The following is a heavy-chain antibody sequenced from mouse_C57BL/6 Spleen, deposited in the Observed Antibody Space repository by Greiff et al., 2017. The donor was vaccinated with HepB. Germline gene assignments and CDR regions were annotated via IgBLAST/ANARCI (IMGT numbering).Heavy chain of an antibody. CDR3: ARELAGVAY. J-gene: IGHJ3*01. V-gene: IGHV1-82*01. Sequence: VQLQQSGPELVKPGASVKISCKASGYAFSSSWMNWAKQRPGKGLEWIGRIYPGDGDTNYNGKFKGKATLTADKSSSTAYMQLSSLTSEDSAVYFCARELAGVAYWGQGTLVTVSA. CDR2: IYPGDGDT. CDR1: GYAFSSSW. D-gene: IGHD4-1*01.